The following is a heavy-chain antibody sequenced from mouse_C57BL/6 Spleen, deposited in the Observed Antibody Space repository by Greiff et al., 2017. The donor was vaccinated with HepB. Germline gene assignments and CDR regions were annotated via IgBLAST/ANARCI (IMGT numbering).Heavy chain of an antibody. V-gene: IGHV1-64*01. CDR2: IHPNSGST. Sequence: QVQLQQPGAELVKPGASVKLSCKASGYTFTSYWMHWVKQRPGQGLEWIGMIHPNSGSTNYNEKFKSKATLTVDKSSSTAYMQLSSLTYEDAAVYYCARSSTMVTPYAMDYWGQGTSVTVSA. J-gene: IGHJ4*01. D-gene: IGHD2-2*01. CDR1: GYTFTSYW. CDR3: ARSSTMVTPYAMDY.